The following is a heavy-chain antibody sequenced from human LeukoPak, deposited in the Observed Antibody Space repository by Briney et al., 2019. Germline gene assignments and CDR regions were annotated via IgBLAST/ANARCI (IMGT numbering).Heavy chain of an antibody. D-gene: IGHD3/OR15-3a*01. CDR2: INPDNGDT. J-gene: IGHJ5*02. Sequence: WASVKVSCKASGSTFAGYYVHWMRQAPGQGLEWMGWINPDNGDTNYAQKFQGRVTMTTDTSISAAYLELSRLTSDDRAVYYCTTVSDFDESDDHWGQRTLVTVSS. CDR1: GSTFAGYY. V-gene: IGHV1-2*02. CDR3: TTVSDFDESDDH.